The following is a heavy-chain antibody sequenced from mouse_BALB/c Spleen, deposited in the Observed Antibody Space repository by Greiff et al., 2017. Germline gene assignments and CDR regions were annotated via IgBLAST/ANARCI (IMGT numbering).Heavy chain of an antibody. CDR1: GDSITSGY. CDR3: ARYYEDSYWYFDV. Sequence: DVKLQESGPSLVKPSQTLSLTCSVTGDSITSGYWNWIRKFPGNKLEYMGYISYSGSTYYNPSLKSRISITRDTSKNQYYLQLNSVTTEDTATYYCARYYEDSYWYFDVWGAGTTVTVSS. D-gene: IGHD2-3*01. J-gene: IGHJ1*01. V-gene: IGHV3-8*02. CDR2: ISYSGST.